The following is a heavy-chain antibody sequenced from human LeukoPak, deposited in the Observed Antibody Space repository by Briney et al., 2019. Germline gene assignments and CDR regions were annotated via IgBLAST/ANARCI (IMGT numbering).Heavy chain of an antibody. CDR2: VSFQPNVQ. J-gene: IGHJ4*02. D-gene: IGHD3-10*01. CDR1: GFTFSSYA. Sequence: PGRSLRLSCAASGFTFSSYALHWVRQAPGKGLEWVAVVSFQPNVQYYADSAKGRFTISRDNSRSAVHLEMNSLRPDDTAVYYCVREGYYGPGSSPTFYFDSWGRGTLVTVSS. V-gene: IGHV3-30*04. CDR3: VREGYYGPGSSPTFYFDS.